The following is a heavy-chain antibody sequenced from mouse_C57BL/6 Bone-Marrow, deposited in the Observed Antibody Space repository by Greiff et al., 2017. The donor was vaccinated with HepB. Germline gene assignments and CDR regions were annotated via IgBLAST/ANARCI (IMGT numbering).Heavy chain of an antibody. CDR3: AMGSCAY. CDR2: IHPSDSDT. J-gene: IGHJ3*01. D-gene: IGHD3-1*01. Sequence: QVQLQQPGAELVKPGASVKVSCKASGYTFTSYWMHWVKQRPGQGLEWIGRIHPSDSDTNYNQNFKGKATLTVDKSSSTAYVQLSSLTSEYSAVDYCAMGSCAYWGQGTLVTVSA. V-gene: IGHV1-74*01. CDR1: GYTFTSYW.